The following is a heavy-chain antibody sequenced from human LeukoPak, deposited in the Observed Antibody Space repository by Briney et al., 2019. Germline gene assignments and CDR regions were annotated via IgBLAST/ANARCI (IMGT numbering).Heavy chain of an antibody. CDR2: ISHDGSNK. Sequence: GGSLRLSCAASGFTFSSYAMHWVRQAPGKGLEWVAVISHDGSNKYYADSVKGRFTISRDNSKNTLYLQMNSLRAEDTAVYYCARLAAADTYWGQGTLVTVSS. V-gene: IGHV3-30*01. D-gene: IGHD6-13*01. CDR3: ARLAAADTY. CDR1: GFTFSSYA. J-gene: IGHJ4*02.